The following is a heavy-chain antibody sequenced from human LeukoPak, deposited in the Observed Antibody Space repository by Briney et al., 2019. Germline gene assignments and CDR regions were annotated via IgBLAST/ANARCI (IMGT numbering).Heavy chain of an antibody. D-gene: IGHD3-16*01. CDR1: GGSFSGYY. Sequence: SETLSLTCAVYGGSFSGYYWSWIRQPPGKGLEWIGEINHSKSTNYNPSLKSQVTISVDTSKNQFSLKLSSVTAADTAVYYCARGRGREDAFDIWGQGTMVTVSS. CDR2: INHSKST. CDR3: ARGRGREDAFDI. J-gene: IGHJ3*02. V-gene: IGHV4-34*01.